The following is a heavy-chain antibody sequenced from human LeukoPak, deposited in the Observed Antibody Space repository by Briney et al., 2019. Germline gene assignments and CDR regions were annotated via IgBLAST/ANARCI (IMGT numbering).Heavy chain of an antibody. V-gene: IGHV1-69*13. D-gene: IGHD7-27*01. CDR3: ARATGDGDAFDI. CDR2: IIPIFGTA. Sequence: ASVKVSCKASGGTFSSYAISWVRQAPGQGLEWMGGIIPIFGTANYAQKFQGRVTITADESTSTAYMELSSLRSEDTAVYYCARATGDGDAFDIWGQGTMVTVSS. J-gene: IGHJ3*02. CDR1: GGTFSSYA.